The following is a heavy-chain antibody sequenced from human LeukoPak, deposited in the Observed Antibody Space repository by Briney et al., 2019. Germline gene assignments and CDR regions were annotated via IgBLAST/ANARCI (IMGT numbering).Heavy chain of an antibody. D-gene: IGHD6-19*01. CDR3: AKDMNSWRDGSGLGDYLDY. V-gene: IGHV3-33*06. Sequence: PWGSLRLSCAASGFTFSTYGMHWVRQAPGKGLEWVAIIWYDGTNKYYVDSVKGRFTISRDNSKNTLYLQMNSLRADDTAVYYCAKDMNSWRDGSGLGDYLDYWGQGTLVTVSS. CDR2: IWYDGTNK. CDR1: GFTFSTYG. J-gene: IGHJ4*02.